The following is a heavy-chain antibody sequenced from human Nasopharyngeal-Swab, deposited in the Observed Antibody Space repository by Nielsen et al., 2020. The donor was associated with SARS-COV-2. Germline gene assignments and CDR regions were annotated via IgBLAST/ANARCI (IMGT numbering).Heavy chain of an antibody. Sequence: GESLKISCAASGFTFSSAWMHWVRQAPGKGPVWVSRISPDGTTIGHADSVKGRFTISRDNAKNTLYLQMNSLRAEDTAVYYCAKDLRSYFYYGIDVWGQGTTVTVS. J-gene: IGHJ6*02. V-gene: IGHV3-74*01. CDR1: GFTFSSAW. CDR3: AKDLRSYFYYGIDV. D-gene: IGHD2-15*01. CDR2: ISPDGTTI.